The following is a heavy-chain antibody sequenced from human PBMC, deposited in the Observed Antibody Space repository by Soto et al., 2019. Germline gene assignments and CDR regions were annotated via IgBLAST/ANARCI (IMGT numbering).Heavy chain of an antibody. CDR3: VKDYPHARFPDS. J-gene: IGHJ4*02. V-gene: IGHV3-64D*06. CDR1: GFTLKDSA. CDR2: STYIGGTP. D-gene: IGHD2-2*01. Sequence: SLRLSCSASGFTLKDSAMHWVRQAPGRGLEQVAASTYIGGTPYYADSVKGRFTISRDNSQNTLYLKMSSLRPEDTGVYFCVKDYPHARFPDSWGQGTLVTVSS.